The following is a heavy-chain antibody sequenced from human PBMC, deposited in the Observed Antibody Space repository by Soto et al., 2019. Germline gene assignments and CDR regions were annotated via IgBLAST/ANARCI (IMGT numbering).Heavy chain of an antibody. CDR3: ARGRVEDSSGWASYFDY. J-gene: IGHJ4*01. CDR1: GFTFSGYS. CDR2: INTNGVNT. Sequence: ELQLVESGGGLVQPGGSLRLSCAASGFTFSGYSMFWVRQAPGKGLEYVSAINTNGVNTFYAKSVKGRFTISRDNSKNTMYLQMGSLIAEDMAVYYCARGRVEDSSGWASYFDYWGHGTLVTVSS. D-gene: IGHD6-19*01. V-gene: IGHV3-64*01.